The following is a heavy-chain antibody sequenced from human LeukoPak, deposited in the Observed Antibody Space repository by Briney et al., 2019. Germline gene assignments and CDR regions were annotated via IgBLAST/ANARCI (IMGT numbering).Heavy chain of an antibody. CDR1: GGTFSSYA. D-gene: IGHD3-3*01. CDR3: ARTGEWLLYSGFDY. V-gene: IGHV1-69*13. J-gene: IGHJ4*02. CDR2: IIPIFGTA. Sequence: ASVKVSCKASGGTFSSYAISWVRQAPGQGLEWMGGIIPIFGTANYAQKFQGSVTITADEPTSTAYMELRSLRSEDTAVYYCARTGEWLLYSGFDYWGQGTLVTVSS.